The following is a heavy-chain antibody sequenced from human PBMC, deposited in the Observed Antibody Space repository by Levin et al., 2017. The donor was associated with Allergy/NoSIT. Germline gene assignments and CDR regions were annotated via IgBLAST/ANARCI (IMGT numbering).Heavy chain of an antibody. D-gene: IGHD6-19*01. J-gene: IGHJ4*02. CDR1: GYSFTSYW. CDR3: ARHNIAVAGALPDY. CDR2: IDPSDSYT. V-gene: IGHV5-10-1*01. Sequence: GASVKVSCKGSGYSFTSYWISWVRQMPGKGLEWMGRIDPSDSYTNYSPSFQGHVTISADKSISTAYLQWSSLKASDTAMYYCARHNIAVAGALPDYWGQGTLVTVSS.